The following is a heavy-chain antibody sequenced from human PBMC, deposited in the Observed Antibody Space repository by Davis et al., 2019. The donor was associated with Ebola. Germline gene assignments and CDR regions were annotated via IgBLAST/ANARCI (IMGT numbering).Heavy chain of an antibody. D-gene: IGHD2-15*01. CDR2: ISVDSSST. CDR1: GFTFSNYN. CDR3: VSAGWDH. J-gene: IGHJ4*02. Sequence: PGGSLRLSCAASGFTFSNYNMNWVRQTPGKGLEWVSHISVDSSSTYYADSVKGRFTISRDNAKDTLDQQLDTVRDEDTAVYFCVSAGWDHWGQGTLVTVSS. V-gene: IGHV3-48*02.